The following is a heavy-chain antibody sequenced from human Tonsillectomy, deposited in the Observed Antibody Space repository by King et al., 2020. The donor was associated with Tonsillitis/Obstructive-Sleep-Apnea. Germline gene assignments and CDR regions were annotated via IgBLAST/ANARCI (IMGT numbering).Heavy chain of an antibody. Sequence: LQLQESGPGLVKPSETLSLTCTVSGGSISSSSYYCGWIRQPPGKGLEWIGSVYYSGRTYYNPSLKSRVTISVATSKNQFSLKLSSVTAADTAVYYCANYYDMGCDLWGRGTLVTVSS. D-gene: IGHD3-22*01. CDR1: GGSISSSSYY. CDR2: VYYSGRT. V-gene: IGHV4-39*01. J-gene: IGHJ2*01. CDR3: ANYYDMGCDL.